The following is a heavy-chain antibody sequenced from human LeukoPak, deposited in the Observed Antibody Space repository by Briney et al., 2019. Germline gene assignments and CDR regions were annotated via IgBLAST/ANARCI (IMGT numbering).Heavy chain of an antibody. CDR2: ISNGDGRT. J-gene: IGHJ4*02. CDR3: AKNQLGDSSVTYYFDY. Sequence: GGSLRLSCAASGFTFISYAMTWVRQAPGKGLEWVSTISNGDGRTYYADSVKGRFTISRDNSKNTLYLQMNSLRAEDTALFYCAKNQLGDSSVTYYFDYWGQGTLVTVSS. V-gene: IGHV3-23*01. CDR1: GFTFISYA. D-gene: IGHD3-22*01.